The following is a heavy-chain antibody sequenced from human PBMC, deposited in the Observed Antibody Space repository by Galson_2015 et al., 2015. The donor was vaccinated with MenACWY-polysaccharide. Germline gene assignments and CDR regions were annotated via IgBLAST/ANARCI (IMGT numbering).Heavy chain of an antibody. CDR3: ARDGGYLDAFDF. D-gene: IGHD5-12*01. CDR1: GFTFSSHW. V-gene: IGHV3-48*03. J-gene: IGHJ3*01. Sequence: SLRLSCAAYGFTFSSHWMTWVRQAPGKGLEWVSYISSSGSTIYYADSVKGRFTISRTNARNSLSLQMNSLRAEDTAIYYCARDGGYLDAFDFWGQGTMVTVSS. CDR2: ISSSGSTI.